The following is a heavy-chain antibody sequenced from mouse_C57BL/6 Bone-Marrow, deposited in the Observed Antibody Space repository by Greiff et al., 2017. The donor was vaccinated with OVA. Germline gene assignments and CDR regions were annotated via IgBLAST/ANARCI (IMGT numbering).Heavy chain of an antibody. V-gene: IGHV1-5*01. D-gene: IGHD2-1*01. CDR3: TRGEYGNYDYYAMDY. J-gene: IGHJ4*01. CDR1: GYTFTSYW. Sequence: EVQLVESGTVLARPGASVKMSCKTSGYTFTSYWMHWVKQRPGQGLEWIGAIYPGNSDTSYNQKFKGKAKLTAVTSASTAYMELSSLTNEDSAVYYCTRGEYGNYDYYAMDYWGQGTSVTVSS. CDR2: IYPGNSDT.